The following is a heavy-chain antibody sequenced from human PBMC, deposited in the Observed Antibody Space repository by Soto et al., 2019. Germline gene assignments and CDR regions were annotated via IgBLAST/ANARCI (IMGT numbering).Heavy chain of an antibody. Sequence: QLQLQESGPGLVKPSETLSLTCTVSGGSISSRGYYWGWIRQPPGKGLEWIGTIYYSGSTYYNPSLKSRVTRSVDTSKTQFSLKRSSVTAADTAVYYCAASNWFDPWGQGTLVTVSS. J-gene: IGHJ5*02. V-gene: IGHV4-39*01. CDR3: AASNWFDP. CDR1: GGSISSRGYY. CDR2: IYYSGST.